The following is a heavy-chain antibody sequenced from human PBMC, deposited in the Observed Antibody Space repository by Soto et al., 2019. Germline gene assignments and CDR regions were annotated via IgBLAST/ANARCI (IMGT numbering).Heavy chain of an antibody. CDR2: IYPCDSYT. CDR1: GYSFASHW. V-gene: IGHV5-51*01. Sequence: VESLKISCKGSGYSFASHWIGWVRQMPGKGLEWMGIIYPCDSYTRYSPSFQGQVTISADQSINTDYLQWSSLKASDSAMYYCARTSHDISADDPCERWGQGTLVSVSS. D-gene: IGHD3-9*01. CDR3: ARTSHDISADDPCER. J-gene: IGHJ4*02.